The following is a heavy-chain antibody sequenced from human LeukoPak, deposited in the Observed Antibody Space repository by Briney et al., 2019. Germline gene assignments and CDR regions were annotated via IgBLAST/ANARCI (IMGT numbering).Heavy chain of an antibody. Sequence: GGSLRLSCAASGFTFSSYGMHCVRQAPGKGLEWVAVVSYDGSNKYYADSVKGRFTISRDNSKNTLYLQMNSLRAEETAENYCRTRPGLLWFGEYLDYWRQGTLVSVSS. D-gene: IGHD3-10*01. CDR3: RTRPGLLWFGEYLDY. V-gene: IGHV3-30*03. J-gene: IGHJ4*02. CDR1: GFTFSSYG. CDR2: VSYDGSNK.